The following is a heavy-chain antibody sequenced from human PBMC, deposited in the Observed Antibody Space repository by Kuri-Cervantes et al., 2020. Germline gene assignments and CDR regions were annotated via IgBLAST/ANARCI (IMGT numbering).Heavy chain of an antibody. CDR2: ISYDGSNK. CDR3: AKPLWRWELRAFDY. J-gene: IGHJ4*02. V-gene: IGHV3-30*18. CDR1: GFTFSSYG. D-gene: IGHD1-26*01. Sequence: GGSLRLSCAASGFTFSSYGMHWVRQAPGKGLEWVAVISYDGSNKYYADSVKGRFTISRDNSKNTLYLQMNSLRAEDTAVYYCAKPLWRWELRAFDYWGQGTLVTVSS.